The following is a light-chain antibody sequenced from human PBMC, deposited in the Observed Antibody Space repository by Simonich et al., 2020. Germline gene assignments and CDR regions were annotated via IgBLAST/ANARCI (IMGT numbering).Light chain of an antibody. CDR2: EVS. J-gene: IGLJ2*01. V-gene: IGLV2-8*01. CDR3: SSYTSSSTVV. Sequence: QSALTQPPSASGSPGQSVTISCTGTSSDVGGYNYVSWYQQHPGKAPKLMIYEVSKRPAGVPYLFSGSKSGNTASLTISGLQAEDEADYYCSSYTSSSTVVFGGGTKLTVL. CDR1: SSDVGGYNY.